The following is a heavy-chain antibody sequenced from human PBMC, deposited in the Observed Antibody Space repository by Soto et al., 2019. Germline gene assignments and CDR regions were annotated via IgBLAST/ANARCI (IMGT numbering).Heavy chain of an antibody. CDR2: ISGDSQTT. D-gene: IGHD1-1*01. CDR3: VKDNNWDDPG. CDR1: GFTFISNA. Sequence: PWGSLRLSCVASGFTFISNAIILFRHSPVKGLEWVSIISGDSQTTFYADSVKGRLTVSRDNSRNAVFLQMSRLRAEDSAIYYRVKDNNWDDPGWGRGTLVTVSS. V-gene: IGHV3-23*01. J-gene: IGHJ4*02.